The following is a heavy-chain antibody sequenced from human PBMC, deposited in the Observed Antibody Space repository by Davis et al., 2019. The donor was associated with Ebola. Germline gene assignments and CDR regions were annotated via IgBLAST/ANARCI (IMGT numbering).Heavy chain of an antibody. Sequence: VSVTVSCQASGYTFTGSYMHWVRQAPGQGLEWMGWINPNSGGTNYAQKFQGRVTMTRDTSISTAYMELSRLRSDDTAVYYCARDAGLTGDSCWFDPWGQGTLVTVSS. CDR1: GYTFTGSY. V-gene: IGHV1-2*02. D-gene: IGHD7-27*01. J-gene: IGHJ5*02. CDR2: INPNSGGT. CDR3: ARDAGLTGDSCWFDP.